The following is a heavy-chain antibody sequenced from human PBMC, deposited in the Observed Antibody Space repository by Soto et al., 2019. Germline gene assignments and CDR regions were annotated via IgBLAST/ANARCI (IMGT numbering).Heavy chain of an antibody. J-gene: IGHJ4*02. D-gene: IGHD6-13*01. CDR1: GFTFSSYG. Sequence: QVQLVESGGGVVQPGRSLRLSCAASGFTFSSYGMHWVRQAPGKGLEWVAVIWYDGSNKYYADSLKGRFTISRDNSKNTLYLQMNSLRAEDTAVYYCARDWASSSWYDWGQGTLVTVSS. V-gene: IGHV3-33*01. CDR2: IWYDGSNK. CDR3: ARDWASSSWYD.